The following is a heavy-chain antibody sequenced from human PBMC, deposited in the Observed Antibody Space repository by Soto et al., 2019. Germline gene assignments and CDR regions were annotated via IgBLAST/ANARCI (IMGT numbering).Heavy chain of an antibody. CDR2: IWYDGSNK. CDR1: GFTFSSYG. D-gene: IGHD3-22*01. V-gene: IGHV3-33*01. J-gene: IGHJ6*03. Sequence: PGGSLRLSCAASGFTFSSYGMHWVRQAPGKGLEWVAVIWYDGSNKYYADSVKGRFTISRDNSKNTLYLQMNSLRAEDTAVYYCARVAVISAAYYMDVWGKGTTVTVSS. CDR3: ARVAVISAAYYMDV.